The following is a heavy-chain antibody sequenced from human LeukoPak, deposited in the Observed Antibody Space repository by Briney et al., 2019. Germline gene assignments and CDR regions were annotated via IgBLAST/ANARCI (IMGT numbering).Heavy chain of an antibody. CDR2: ISGSGGST. CDR1: GFPFSGYA. V-gene: IGHV3-23*01. Sequence: GSLRLSCAASGFPFSGYAMSWVRQAPGKGLEWVSAISGSGGSTYYADSVKGRFTISRDNSKNTLYLQMNSLRAEDTAVYYCAKDPVETGYSSSWYVPQWYYYYGMDVWGQGTTVTVSS. J-gene: IGHJ6*02. CDR3: AKDPVETGYSSSWYVPQWYYYYGMDV. D-gene: IGHD6-13*01.